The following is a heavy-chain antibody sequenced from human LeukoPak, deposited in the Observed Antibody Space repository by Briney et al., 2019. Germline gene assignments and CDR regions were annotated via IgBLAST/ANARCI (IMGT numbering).Heavy chain of an antibody. CDR2: ISTDNGNT. Sequence: ASVKVSCKAAGYSFISDGISWVRQAPGQGLEWMGWISTDNGNTNYAQRLQGRVTMTTDTSTSTVYMELRSLRSDDTAVYYCAREGLGELTLDYWGQGTLVTVSS. J-gene: IGHJ4*02. D-gene: IGHD3-16*01. CDR3: AREGLGELTLDY. CDR1: GYSFISDG. V-gene: IGHV1-18*01.